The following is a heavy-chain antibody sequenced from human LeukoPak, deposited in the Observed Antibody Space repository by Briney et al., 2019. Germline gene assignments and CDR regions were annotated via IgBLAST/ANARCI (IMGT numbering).Heavy chain of an antibody. CDR3: AIPPRYCSSTSCPYYYYYGMDV. CDR1: GGTFSSYA. D-gene: IGHD2-2*01. Sequence: SVKVSCKASGGTFSSYAISWVRQAPGQGLEWMGGIIPIFGTANYAQKFQGRVTITADESTSTAYMELSSLRSEDTAAYYCAIPPRYCSSTSCPYYYYYGMDVWGQGTTVTVSS. CDR2: IIPIFGTA. V-gene: IGHV1-69*01. J-gene: IGHJ6*02.